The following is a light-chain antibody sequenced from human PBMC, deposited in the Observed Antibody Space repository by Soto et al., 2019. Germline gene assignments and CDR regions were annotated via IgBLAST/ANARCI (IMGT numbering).Light chain of an antibody. CDR2: KAS. J-gene: IGKJ1*01. Sequence: DMQMTQSPSTLSASVGDRVTITCRASQDIITWLAWYQQKPGKAPKLLIYKASSLESGVPSRFSGSGSGTEFTLTISGLQPDDFATYYCQQYSSYSRTFGQGTKVDIK. CDR3: QQYSSYSRT. CDR1: QDIITW. V-gene: IGKV1-5*03.